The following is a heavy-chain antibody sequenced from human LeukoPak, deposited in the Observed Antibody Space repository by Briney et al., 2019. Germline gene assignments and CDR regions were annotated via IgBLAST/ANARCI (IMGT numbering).Heavy chain of an antibody. CDR2: ISSSGSTI. D-gene: IGHD5-18*01. Sequence: GGSLRLSCAASGFTFSSYEMNWVRQAPGKGLEWVSYISSSGSTIYYADSVKGRFTISRDNSKNTLYLQMNRLRAEDTAVYYCARDQGGYSYGLRGDYWGQGTLVTVSS. CDR3: ARDQGGYSYGLRGDY. CDR1: GFTFSSYE. V-gene: IGHV3-48*03. J-gene: IGHJ4*02.